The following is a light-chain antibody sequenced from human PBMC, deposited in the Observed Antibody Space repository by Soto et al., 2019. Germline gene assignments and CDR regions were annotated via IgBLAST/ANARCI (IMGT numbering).Light chain of an antibody. CDR2: AAY. V-gene: IGKV1-39*01. J-gene: IGKJ1*01. CDR3: QQSYRTPRT. Sequence: DIQMTQSPSSLSASVGDRVTITCRANQTISSYLNWYQQKPGKAPKLLIYAAYSLQSGVPSKFSASGSATEFTLSISSLHPQYIATYYCQQSYRTPRTFGHGTKVDIK. CDR1: QTISSY.